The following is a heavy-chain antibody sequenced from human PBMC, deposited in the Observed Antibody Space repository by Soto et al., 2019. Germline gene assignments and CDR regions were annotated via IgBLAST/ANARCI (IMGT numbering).Heavy chain of an antibody. V-gene: IGHV5-51*01. CDR1: GYSFAIYW. CDR3: ARQYGSGSFGY. J-gene: IGHJ4*02. Sequence: GESLKISCKGSGYSFAIYWIGWVRQMPGKGLEWMGIIYPDDSDIRYSPSFQGQVTVSADKSISTAYLQWSSLKASDTAIYYCARQYGSGSFGYWGQGTLVTVSS. D-gene: IGHD3-10*01. CDR2: IYPDDSDI.